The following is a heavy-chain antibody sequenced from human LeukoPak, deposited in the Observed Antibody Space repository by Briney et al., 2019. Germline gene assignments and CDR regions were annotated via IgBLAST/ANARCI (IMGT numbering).Heavy chain of an antibody. Sequence: GGSLRLFCAASGFTFSSYWMHWVRQAPGKGLVWVSRINSDGSSTSYADSVKGRFTISRDNAKNTLYLQMNSLRAEDTAVYYCARAEYYYDSSGAFDYWGQGTLVTVSS. J-gene: IGHJ4*02. CDR2: INSDGSST. CDR1: GFTFSSYW. D-gene: IGHD3-22*01. V-gene: IGHV3-74*01. CDR3: ARAEYYYDSSGAFDY.